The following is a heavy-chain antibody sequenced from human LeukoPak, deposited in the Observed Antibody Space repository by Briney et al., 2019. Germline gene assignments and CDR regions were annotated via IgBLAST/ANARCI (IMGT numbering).Heavy chain of an antibody. CDR3: ARSFHGDGSGWYCGFDY. CDR2: IYSGGNT. Sequence: GGSLRLSCAASGFTVSSNYMSWVRQAPGKGLEWVSIIYSGGNTYYADSVKGRFTISRDTSKNTLYLQMNSLRAEDTAVYYCARSFHGDGSGWYCGFDYWGQGTLVTVSS. CDR1: GFTVSSNY. D-gene: IGHD6-19*01. V-gene: IGHV3-53*01. J-gene: IGHJ4*02.